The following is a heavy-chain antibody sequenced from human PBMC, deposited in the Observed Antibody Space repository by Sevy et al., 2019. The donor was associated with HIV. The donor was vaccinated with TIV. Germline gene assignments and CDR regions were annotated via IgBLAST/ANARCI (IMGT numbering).Heavy chain of an antibody. Sequence: GGSLRLSCAASGFTFSSFAMHWDRQAPGKGLEWVAVISYDGSSKYYPHSVKGRFTISRDNAKNTLYLQMNRLRPEDTAVYFCAILGVDCVSTNCYGMRSLSFDFWGQGTLVTVSS. J-gene: IGHJ4*02. CDR1: GFTFSSFA. V-gene: IGHV3-30-3*01. D-gene: IGHD2-2*01. CDR2: ISYDGSSK. CDR3: AILGVDCVSTNCYGMRSLSFDF.